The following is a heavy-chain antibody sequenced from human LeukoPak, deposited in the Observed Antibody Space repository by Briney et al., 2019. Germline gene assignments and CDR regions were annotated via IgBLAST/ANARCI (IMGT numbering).Heavy chain of an antibody. Sequence: GGSLRLSCAASGFTFSSYAMSWVRQAPGKGLEWVSAISGSGDSTGYADSVKGRFTISRDNPKNTLYLQMNSLRAEDTAVYYCAKDLSSSWKRGVYYFDYWGQGTLVTVSS. D-gene: IGHD6-13*01. CDR2: ISGSGDST. CDR3: AKDLSSSWKRGVYYFDY. J-gene: IGHJ4*02. CDR1: GFTFSSYA. V-gene: IGHV3-23*01.